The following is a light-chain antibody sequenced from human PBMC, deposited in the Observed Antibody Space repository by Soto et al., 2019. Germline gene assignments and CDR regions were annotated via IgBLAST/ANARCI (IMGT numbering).Light chain of an antibody. CDR2: AAS. V-gene: IGKV1-12*01. J-gene: IGKJ3*01. CDR3: LQLDDFPLT. Sequence: IQMTQSPSSVSASIGDRVTLTCRASQDVRSWLNWYEQKPGKASKLLIHAASKLQSGDPSRFSGSGSGTDFTRTISNLQPHDFGTYYCLQLDDFPLTFGPGTRVDI. CDR1: QDVRSW.